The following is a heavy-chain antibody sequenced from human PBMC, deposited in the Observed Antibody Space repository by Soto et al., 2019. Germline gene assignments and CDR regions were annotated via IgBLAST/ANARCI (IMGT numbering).Heavy chain of an antibody. D-gene: IGHD2-21*01. CDR3: SRLDPPYSLDN. Sequence: VQLLESGPGLVKPSQTLSLTCNVSGASIRSGGYYWSWIRQHPGKGLEWIGYIYYNGDTKYNPSLKSRVTMSVDTSKNLFSLKLTSVTAADTAVYFCSRLDPPYSLDNWGQGTLVTVSS. V-gene: IGHV4-31*03. CDR2: IYYNGDT. J-gene: IGHJ4*02. CDR1: GASIRSGGYY.